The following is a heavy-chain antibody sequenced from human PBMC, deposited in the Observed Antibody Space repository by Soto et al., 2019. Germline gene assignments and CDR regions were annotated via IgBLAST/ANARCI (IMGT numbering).Heavy chain of an antibody. D-gene: IGHD6-19*01. CDR2: ISSGGST. CDR1: GFTVSSNR. V-gene: IGHV3-53*04. CDR3: ARVRSDSNGWYHFDH. Sequence: EVQLVESGGGLVQPGGSLRLSCAVTGFTVSSNRLGWIRQAPAKGLEWASVISSGGSTDYADSVRGRFTISRDSSRNTVYLQMNSLRPEDTAVYYCARVRSDSNGWYHFDHWGRGTLVTVSS. J-gene: IGHJ4*02.